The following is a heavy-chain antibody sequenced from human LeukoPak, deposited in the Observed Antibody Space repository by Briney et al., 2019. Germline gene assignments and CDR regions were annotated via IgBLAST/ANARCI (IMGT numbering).Heavy chain of an antibody. V-gene: IGHV3-21*01. CDR1: GFTFSSYS. CDR3: ARLARSVGLAFSHYYFDY. J-gene: IGHJ4*02. CDR2: ISSSSSYI. Sequence: GGSLRLSCAASGFTFSSYSMNWVRQAPGKGLEWVSSISSSSSYIYYADSVKGRFTISRDNAKNSLYLQMNSLRAEDTAVYYCARLARSVGLAFSHYYFDYWGQGTLVTVSS.